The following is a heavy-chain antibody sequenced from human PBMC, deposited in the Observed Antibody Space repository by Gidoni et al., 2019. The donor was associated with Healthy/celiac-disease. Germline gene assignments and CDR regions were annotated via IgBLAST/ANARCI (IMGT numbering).Heavy chain of an antibody. D-gene: IGHD2-15*01. CDR1: GFTFSSYS. V-gene: IGHV3-48*01. J-gene: IGHJ4*02. CDR3: ARPRTYCSGGSCFPAWYFDY. CDR2: ISSSSSTI. Sequence: EVQLVESGGGLVQPGGSLRLSCAASGFTFSSYSMNWVRQAPGKGLEWVSYISSSSSTIYYADSVKGRFTISRDNAKNSLYLQMNSLRAEDTAVYYCARPRTYCSGGSCFPAWYFDYWGQGTLVTVSS.